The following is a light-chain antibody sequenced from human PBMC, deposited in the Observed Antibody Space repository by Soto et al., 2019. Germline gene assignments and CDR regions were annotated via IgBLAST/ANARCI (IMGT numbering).Light chain of an antibody. CDR1: QSVSSN. CDR3: QQYNNGPPIT. J-gene: IGKJ5*01. V-gene: IGKV3D-15*01. Sequence: ELVMTKSPATLSVSPGERATLSCRASQSVSSNLAWYQQKPGQAPRLLIYGASTRATGIPARFSGSGSGTEFTLTISSLQSEDFAVYYCQQYNNGPPITFGQGTRLEIK. CDR2: GAS.